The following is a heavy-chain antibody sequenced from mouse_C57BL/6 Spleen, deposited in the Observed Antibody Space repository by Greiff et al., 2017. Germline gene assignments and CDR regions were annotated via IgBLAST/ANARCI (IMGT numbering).Heavy chain of an antibody. D-gene: IGHD1-1*01. CDR3: ARSIYYYGSTYFDY. J-gene: IGHJ2*01. Sequence: QVQLQQPGAELVKPGASVKLSCKASGYTFTSYWMQWVKQRPGQGLEWIGEIDPSDSYTNYNQQFKGKATLTVDTSSSTAYMQLSSLTSEDSAVYYCARSIYYYGSTYFDYWGQGTTLTVSS. V-gene: IGHV1-50*01. CDR1: GYTFTSYW. CDR2: IDPSDSYT.